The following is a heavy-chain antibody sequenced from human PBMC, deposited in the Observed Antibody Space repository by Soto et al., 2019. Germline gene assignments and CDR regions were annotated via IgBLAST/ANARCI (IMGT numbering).Heavy chain of an antibody. D-gene: IGHD3-3*02. J-gene: IGHJ3*02. CDR1: GFTFDDYA. Sequence: EVQLVESGGGLVQPGRSLRLSCAASGFTFDDYAMHWVRQAPGKGLEWVAGLTWNSGSIAYADSVKGRFTISRDNAKNSRNLKLTGLRPEETAFYSWARGWALYLAFVFDIWAKGQWSPSLQ. CDR2: LTWNSGSI. V-gene: IGHV3-9*01. CDR3: ARGWALYLAFVFDI.